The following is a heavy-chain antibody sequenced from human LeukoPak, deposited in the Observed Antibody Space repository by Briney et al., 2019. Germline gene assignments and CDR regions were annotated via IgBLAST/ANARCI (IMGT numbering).Heavy chain of an antibody. J-gene: IGHJ5*02. D-gene: IGHD3-10*01. V-gene: IGHV1-8*01. CDR1: GYTFSDYD. CDR2: MNPITGST. Sequence: ASVKVSCKASGYTFSDYDINWVRQAAGQGLEWKGWMNPITGSTGYVQKFRDRIIMTRDTSITTAFMELTSLTSDDTAIYYCARVKRFPTVWFDPWGQGTLVSVSS. CDR3: ARVKRFPTVWFDP.